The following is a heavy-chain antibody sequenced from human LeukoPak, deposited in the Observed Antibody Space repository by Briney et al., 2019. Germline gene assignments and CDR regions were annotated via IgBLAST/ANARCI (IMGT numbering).Heavy chain of an antibody. Sequence: GGSLRLSCVASGFTFSSYWMHWVRHAPGRGLVWVSRVNGDGSTTTYADSVEGRFTISRDNAKNTLFLQMNSLRAEDTAVYYCARSDGGSYVWGQGALVTVSS. CDR1: GFTFSSYW. CDR2: VNGDGSTT. J-gene: IGHJ4*02. CDR3: ARSDGGSYV. V-gene: IGHV3-74*01. D-gene: IGHD1-26*01.